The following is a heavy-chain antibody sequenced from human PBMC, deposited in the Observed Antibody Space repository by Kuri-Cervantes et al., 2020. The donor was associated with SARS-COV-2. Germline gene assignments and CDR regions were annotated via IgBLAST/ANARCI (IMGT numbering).Heavy chain of an antibody. CDR3: ARPYCSTSTCYDGTFDS. V-gene: IGHV1-24*01. J-gene: IGHJ4*02. Sequence: ASVKVSCKVSGYTLTELSMHWVRQAPGKGLEWMGGFDPEDGETIYAQKFQGRVTLTADKSTNTAYMELSSLRSEDTAVYYCARPYCSTSTCYDGTFDSWGQGSLVTVSS. CDR1: GYTLTELS. CDR2: FDPEDGET. D-gene: IGHD2-2*01.